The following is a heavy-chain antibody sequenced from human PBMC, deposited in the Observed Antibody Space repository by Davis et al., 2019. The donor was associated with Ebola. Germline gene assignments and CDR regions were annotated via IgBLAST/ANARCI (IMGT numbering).Heavy chain of an antibody. CDR3: AKDWGPIVVVHLDY. D-gene: IGHD2-21*01. CDR1: GFTFSDYY. V-gene: IGHV3-11*01. Sequence: GESLKISCAASGFTFSDYYMSWIRQAPGKGLEWVSYISSSGSTIYYADSVKGRFTISRDNSKNTLYLQMNSLRAEDTAVYYCAKDWGPIVVVHLDYWGQGTLVTVSS. J-gene: IGHJ4*02. CDR2: ISSSGSTI.